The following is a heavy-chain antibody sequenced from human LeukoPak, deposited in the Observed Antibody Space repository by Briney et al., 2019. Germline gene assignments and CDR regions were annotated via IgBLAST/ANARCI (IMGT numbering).Heavy chain of an antibody. CDR1: GFIVSSNY. CDR3: ARAGTPTTIFDY. CDR2: IYSGGNT. V-gene: IGHV3-66*01. D-gene: IGHD3-10*01. J-gene: IGHJ4*02. Sequence: GGSLRLSCAASGFIVSSNYMHWVRQAPGKGLEWVSVIYSGGNTYYADSVKGRFTIPRDNSKNAVFLQMNSLRAEDTAVYYCARAGTPTTIFDYWGRGTLVTVSS.